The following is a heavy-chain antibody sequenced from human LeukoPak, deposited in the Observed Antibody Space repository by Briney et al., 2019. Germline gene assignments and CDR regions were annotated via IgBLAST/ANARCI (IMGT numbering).Heavy chain of an antibody. V-gene: IGHV3-30-3*01. D-gene: IGHD3-3*01. CDR2: ISYDGSNK. CDR1: GFTFSSYA. CDR3: FRGAETIFGVVTNTVDAFDI. J-gene: IGHJ3*02. Sequence: GGSLRLSCAASGFTFSSYAMHWVRQAPGKGLEWVAVISYDGSNKYYADSVKGRFTISRDNSKNTLYLQMNSLRAEDTAVYYCFRGAETIFGVVTNTVDAFDIWGQGTMVTVSS.